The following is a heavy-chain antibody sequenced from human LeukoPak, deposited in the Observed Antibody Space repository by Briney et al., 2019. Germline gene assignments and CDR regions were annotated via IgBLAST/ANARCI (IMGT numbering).Heavy chain of an antibody. Sequence: SQTLSLTCAVSGGSISSGGYSWSWIRQPPGKGLEWIGYIYHSGSTYYNPSLKSRVTISVDRSKNQFSLKLSSVTAADTAVYYCARGYGSGSYNDAFDIWGQGTMVTVSS. D-gene: IGHD3-10*01. CDR1: GGSISSGGYS. CDR2: IYHSGST. J-gene: IGHJ3*02. V-gene: IGHV4-30-2*01. CDR3: ARGYGSGSYNDAFDI.